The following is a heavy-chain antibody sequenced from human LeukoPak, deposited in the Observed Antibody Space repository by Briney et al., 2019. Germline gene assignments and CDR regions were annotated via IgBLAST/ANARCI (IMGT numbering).Heavy chain of an antibody. CDR3: ARDENWGPDY. CDR2: IDPNSGGT. Sequence: GASVKVSCKASGYTFTGHYMHWVRQAPGQGLEWMGWIDPNSGGTNYAQKFQGRFTMTRDTSINTLYMELNRLTSDDTAVYFCARDENWGPDYWGQGTLVTVSS. D-gene: IGHD7-27*01. CDR1: GYTFTGHY. J-gene: IGHJ4*02. V-gene: IGHV1-2*02.